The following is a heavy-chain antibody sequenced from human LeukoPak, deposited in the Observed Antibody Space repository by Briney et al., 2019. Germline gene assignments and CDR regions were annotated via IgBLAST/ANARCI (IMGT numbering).Heavy chain of an antibody. V-gene: IGHV3-21*01. Sequence: PEGSLRLSCAASGFTFSSYSMNWVRQAPGKGLEWVSSISSSSSYIYYADSVKGRFTISRDNAKNSLYLQMNSLRAEDTAVYYCASPGVGSGWAFDYWGQGTLVTVSS. CDR3: ASPGVGSGWAFDY. D-gene: IGHD6-19*01. CDR1: GFTFSSYS. J-gene: IGHJ4*02. CDR2: ISSSSSYI.